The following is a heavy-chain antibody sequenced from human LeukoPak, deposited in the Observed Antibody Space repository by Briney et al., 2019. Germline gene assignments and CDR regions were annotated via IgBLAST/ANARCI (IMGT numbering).Heavy chain of an antibody. CDR1: GFTFSSYE. D-gene: IGHD1-26*01. CDR3: ARDYRTKVGATSHVFDH. V-gene: IGHV3-48*03. J-gene: IGHJ4*02. Sequence: GGSLRLSCAASGFTFSSYEMNWVRQAPGKGLEWVAYISGSGATIKYADSVKGRFTISRDNAKNSLFLQMNSLRAEDTAVYYCARDYRTKVGATSHVFDHAGQGTLVTVSS. CDR2: ISGSGATI.